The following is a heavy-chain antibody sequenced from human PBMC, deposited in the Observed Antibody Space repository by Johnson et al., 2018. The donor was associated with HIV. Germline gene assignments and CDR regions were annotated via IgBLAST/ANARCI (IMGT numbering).Heavy chain of an antibody. CDR1: GFTLDDYG. V-gene: IGHV3-30*03. D-gene: IGHD7-27*01. Sequence: QVQLVESGGGLVKPGGSLRLSCAASGFTLDDYGMHWVRQAPGKGLEWVAVITFEGSDKYYADSVKGRVTISRDDSKNTLYLRLNSLRAEDTAVYYCARENWGQRMNAFDIWGQGTMVTVSS. J-gene: IGHJ3*02. CDR2: ITFEGSDK. CDR3: ARENWGQRMNAFDI.